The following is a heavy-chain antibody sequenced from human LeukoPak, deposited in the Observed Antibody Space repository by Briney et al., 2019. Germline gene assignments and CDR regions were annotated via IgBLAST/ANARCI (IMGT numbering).Heavy chain of an antibody. V-gene: IGHV1-69*05. D-gene: IGHD4-11*01. CDR1: GGTFSSYA. J-gene: IGHJ5*02. CDR3: ARQTTVTTGFDP. CDR2: IIPIFGTA. Sequence: ASVKVSCKASGGTFSSYAISWVRQAPGQGLECMGRIIPIFGTANYAQKFQGRVTITTDESTSTAYMELSSLRSEDTAVYYCARQTTVTTGFDPWGQGTLVTLSS.